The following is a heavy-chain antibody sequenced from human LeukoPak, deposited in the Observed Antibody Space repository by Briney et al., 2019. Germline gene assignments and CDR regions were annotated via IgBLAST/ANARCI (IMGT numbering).Heavy chain of an antibody. D-gene: IGHD6-13*01. CDR1: GGSISSGGYY. Sequence: PSETLSLTCTVSGGSISSGGYYWSWIRQHPGKGLEWIGYIYYSGSTYYNPSLKSRVTISVDTSKNQFSLKLSSVTAADTAVYYCARGKPQLVQGRYISDYWGQGTLVTVSS. CDR2: IYYSGST. CDR3: ARGKPQLVQGRYISDY. V-gene: IGHV4-31*03. J-gene: IGHJ4*02.